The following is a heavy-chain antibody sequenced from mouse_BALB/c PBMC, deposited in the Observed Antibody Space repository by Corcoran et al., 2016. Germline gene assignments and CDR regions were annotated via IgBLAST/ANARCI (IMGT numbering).Heavy chain of an antibody. V-gene: IGHV1S29*02. CDR1: GYTFTDYN. Sequence: EVQLQQSGPELVKPGASVKISCKASGYTFTDYNMHWVKQSHGKSLEWIGYIYPYNGGTGYNQKFKSKATLTVDNSSSTAYMELRSLTSEDSAVYYWARAGGRYFDVWGAGTTVTVSS. CDR2: IYPYNGGT. D-gene: IGHD3-3*01. CDR3: ARAGGRYFDV. J-gene: IGHJ1*01.